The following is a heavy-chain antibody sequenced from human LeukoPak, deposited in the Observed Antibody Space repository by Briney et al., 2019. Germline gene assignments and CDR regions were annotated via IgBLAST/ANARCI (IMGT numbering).Heavy chain of an antibody. CDR3: ARNMVRGYEDAFDI. V-gene: IGHV3-23*01. CDR2: ISGGGGST. Sequence: GGSLRLSCAASGFTFSSYAMSWVRQAPGKGLEWVSTISGGGGSTDYADSVKGRFIMSRDNSKNSLYLQMNSLRAEDTAVYYCARNMVRGYEDAFDIWGQGTMVTVSS. J-gene: IGHJ3*02. CDR1: GFTFSSYA. D-gene: IGHD3-10*01.